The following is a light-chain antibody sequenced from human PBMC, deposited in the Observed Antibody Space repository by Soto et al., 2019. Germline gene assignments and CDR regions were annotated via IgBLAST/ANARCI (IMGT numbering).Light chain of an antibody. CDR1: QSVSSSF. J-gene: IGKJ1*01. CDR3: QQYVSSPWA. CDR2: GAS. Sequence: EIVLAQSPGTLSLSPGESATLSCRASQSVSSSFLAWYQQKAGQAPRLLIYGASRRATRIPDRFCGSGSGTDFTLTISRREPEDFAVYYSQQYVSSPWAFGQGTKVEI. V-gene: IGKV3-20*01.